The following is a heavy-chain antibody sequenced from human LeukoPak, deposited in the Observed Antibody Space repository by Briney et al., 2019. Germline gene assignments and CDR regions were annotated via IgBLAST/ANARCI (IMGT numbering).Heavy chain of an antibody. J-gene: IGHJ4*02. Sequence: PGGSLRLSCAASGFTFSSYWMSWVRQAPGKGLEWVANIKQDGSEKYYVDSVKGRFTISRDNAKNSLYLQMNSLRAEDTAVYYCAQEARIAARYFDYWGQGTLVTVSS. D-gene: IGHD6-6*01. CDR2: IKQDGSEK. CDR3: AQEARIAARYFDY. V-gene: IGHV3-7*03. CDR1: GFTFSSYW.